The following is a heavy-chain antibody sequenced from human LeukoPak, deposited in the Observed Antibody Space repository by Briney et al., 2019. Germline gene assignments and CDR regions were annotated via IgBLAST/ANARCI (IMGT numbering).Heavy chain of an antibody. V-gene: IGHV4-34*01. Sequence: KPSETLSLTCAVYGGSFSGYYWSWIRQPPGKGLEWIGEINHSGSTNYNPSLKSRVTISVDTSKNQFSLKLSSVTAADTAVYYCARKERTYYYDSSSYYGYWGQGTLVTVSS. D-gene: IGHD3-22*01. CDR2: INHSGST. CDR1: GGSFSGYY. CDR3: ARKERTYYYDSSSYYGY. J-gene: IGHJ4*02.